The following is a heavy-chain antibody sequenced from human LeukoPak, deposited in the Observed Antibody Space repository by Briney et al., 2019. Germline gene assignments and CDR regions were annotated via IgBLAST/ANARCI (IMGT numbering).Heavy chain of an antibody. CDR2: ISGSGSSI. Sequence: GGSLRLSRAASGFTFSTYTMNWVRQAPGKGPEWVSAISGSGSSIYYADSVKGRFTISRDNVKNSLFLQMNSLRAEDTAVYYCARGAYSFGPDDYWGQGTLVTVSS. J-gene: IGHJ4*02. V-gene: IGHV3-21*01. CDR1: GFTFSTYT. CDR3: ARGAYSFGPDDY. D-gene: IGHD3/OR15-3a*01.